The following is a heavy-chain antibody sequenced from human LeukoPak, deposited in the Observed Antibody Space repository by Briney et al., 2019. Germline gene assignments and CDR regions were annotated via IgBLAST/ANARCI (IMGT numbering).Heavy chain of an antibody. CDR3: GRLMAGLD. CDR2: IYYSGTT. CDR1: GGSISSTSDF. D-gene: IGHD6-19*01. V-gene: IGHV4-39*07. J-gene: IGHJ4*02. Sequence: SETLSLTCTVSGGSISSTSDFWGWIRQPPGKGLEWVGSIYYSGTTYYNPSLKSRVTISADTSKNQFSLKLRSVTAADTAVYYCGRLMAGLDWGQGTLVTVSS.